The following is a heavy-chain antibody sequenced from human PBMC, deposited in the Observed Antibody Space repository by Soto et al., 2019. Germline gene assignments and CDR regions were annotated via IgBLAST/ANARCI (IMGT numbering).Heavy chain of an antibody. CDR2: ISASGGSS. D-gene: IGHD5-12*01. J-gene: IGHJ4*02. CDR3: AKGSIEYRASVDN. V-gene: IGHV3-23*01. CDR1: GFSFSSYA. Sequence: EVQLLESGGGLVQPGGSLRLSCAASGFSFSSYAMVWVRQAPGKGLEWVSVISASGGSSYFVGSVKGRFTTPRDNSKNLLSLELNCLRAEDRAIYFCAKGSIEYRASVDNWGQGTLVRVSS.